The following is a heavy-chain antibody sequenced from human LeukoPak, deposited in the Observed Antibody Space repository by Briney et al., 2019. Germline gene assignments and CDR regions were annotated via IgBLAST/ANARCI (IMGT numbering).Heavy chain of an antibody. CDR3: ARDSYYDSSGYHYYYYYMDA. CDR1: GYTFTSYY. CDR2: INPSGGST. J-gene: IGHJ6*03. Sequence: ASVKVSCKASGYTFTSYYMHWVRQAPGQGLEWMGIINPSGGSTTYAQKFQGRVTMTRDMSTSTVYMELSSLRSEDTAVYYCARDSYYDSSGYHYYYYYMDAWGKGTTVTVSS. V-gene: IGHV1-46*01. D-gene: IGHD3-22*01.